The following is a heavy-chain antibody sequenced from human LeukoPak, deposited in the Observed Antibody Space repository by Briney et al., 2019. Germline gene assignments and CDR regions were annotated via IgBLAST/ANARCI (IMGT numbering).Heavy chain of an antibody. CDR3: AKDNQYYYDSSGYYRFDY. CDR2: ISGSGGST. J-gene: IGHJ4*02. D-gene: IGHD3-22*01. V-gene: IGHV3-23*01. CDR1: GFTFSNYA. Sequence: PGGSLRLSCAASGFTFSNYAMNWVRQAPGKGLEWVSAISGSGGSTYYADSVKGRFTISRDNSKNMLYLQMKGLRADHPAVYYCAKDNQYYYDSSGYYRFDYWGQVTLVTVSS.